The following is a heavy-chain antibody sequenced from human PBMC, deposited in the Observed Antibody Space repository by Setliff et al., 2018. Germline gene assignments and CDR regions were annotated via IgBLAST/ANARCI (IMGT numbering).Heavy chain of an antibody. J-gene: IGHJ6*04. D-gene: IGHD3-9*01. V-gene: IGHV4-34*01. Sequence: SETLSLTCAVYGGSFSGYYWSWIRQPPGKGLEWIGEINHTGSTNYSPSLKSRVTISVDTSKNQFSLKLTSATAADTAVYYCARHALSFDSAWDVWGKGTTVTVSS. CDR1: GGSFSGYY. CDR3: ARHALSFDSAWDV. CDR2: INHTGST.